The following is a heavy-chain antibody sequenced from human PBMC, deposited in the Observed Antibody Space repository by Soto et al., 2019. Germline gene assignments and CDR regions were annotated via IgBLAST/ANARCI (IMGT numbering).Heavy chain of an antibody. J-gene: IGHJ4*02. Sequence: GESRKISCKGSGYSFTSYWIAWVRQMPGKGLEWMGIIYLSDSDTRYSPSFQGRVTISADKSISTAYLQWSSLKASDTAMYYCARYSSGWPYYFDYWGQGTLVTVSS. CDR1: GYSFTSYW. CDR3: ARYSSGWPYYFDY. CDR2: IYLSDSDT. D-gene: IGHD6-19*01. V-gene: IGHV5-51*01.